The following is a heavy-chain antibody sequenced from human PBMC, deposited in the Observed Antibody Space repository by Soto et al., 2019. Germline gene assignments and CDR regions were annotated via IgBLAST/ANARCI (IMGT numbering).Heavy chain of an antibody. Sequence: PGGSLRLSCAASGFTFSSYWMSWVRQAPGKGLEWVANIKQDGSEKYYADSVKGRFTISRDNAKNSLYLQMNSLRAEDTAVYYCARKAMVAGGPTDYWGQGTLVTVSS. CDR3: ARKAMVAGGPTDY. V-gene: IGHV3-7*02. D-gene: IGHD5-18*01. CDR1: GFTFSSYW. J-gene: IGHJ4*02. CDR2: IKQDGSEK.